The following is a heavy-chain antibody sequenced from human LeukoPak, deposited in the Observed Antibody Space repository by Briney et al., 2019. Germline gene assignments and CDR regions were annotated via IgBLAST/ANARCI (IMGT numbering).Heavy chain of an antibody. J-gene: IGHJ5*02. Sequence: GGSLRLSCVGSGLTFSNYAMSWVRQAPGEGLEWVSGISGSGGSTYYADSVQGRFTISRDNSKNTVYLQMNSLRAEDTATYYCAKELFTGWHGWFDPWGQGTLVTVSS. D-gene: IGHD6-19*01. CDR3: AKELFTGWHGWFDP. V-gene: IGHV3-23*01. CDR2: ISGSGGST. CDR1: GLTFSNYA.